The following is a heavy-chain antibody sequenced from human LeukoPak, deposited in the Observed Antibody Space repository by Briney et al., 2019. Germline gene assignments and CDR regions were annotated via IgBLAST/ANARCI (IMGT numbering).Heavy chain of an antibody. Sequence: SETLSLTCTVSGGSISSGDYYWSWIRQPPGKGLEWIGYIYYSGSTYYNPSLKSRVTISVDTSKNQFSLKLSSVTAADTAVYYCARESSSGSSHRNWFDPWGQGTLVTVSS. CDR2: IYYSGST. V-gene: IGHV4-30-4*01. D-gene: IGHD1-26*01. CDR1: GGSISSGDYY. CDR3: ARESSSGSSHRNWFDP. J-gene: IGHJ5*02.